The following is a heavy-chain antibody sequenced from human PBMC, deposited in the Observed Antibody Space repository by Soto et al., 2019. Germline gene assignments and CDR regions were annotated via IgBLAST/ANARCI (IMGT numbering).Heavy chain of an antibody. J-gene: IGHJ4*02. V-gene: IGHV4-39*01. CDR2: IYYSGST. Sequence: SETLSVTCTVAGGSLSSSSYYWGWIRQPPGKGLEWIGSIYYSGSTYYNPSLKSRVTISVDTSKNQFSLKLSSVTAADTAVYYCARHSWWLYYFDYWGQGTLVTVSS. D-gene: IGHD2-15*01. CDR1: GGSLSSSSYY. CDR3: ARHSWWLYYFDY.